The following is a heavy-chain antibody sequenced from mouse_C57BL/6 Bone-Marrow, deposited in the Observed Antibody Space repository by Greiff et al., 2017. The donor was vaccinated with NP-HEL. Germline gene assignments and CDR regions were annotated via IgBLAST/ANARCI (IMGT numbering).Heavy chain of an antibody. D-gene: IGHD2-12*01. V-gene: IGHV1-55*01. CDR1: GYTFTSYW. CDR3: ARETYSNDPFAY. Sequence: QVQLQQPGAELVKPGASVKMSCKASGYTFTSYWITWVKQRPGQGLEWIGDIYPGSGSTNYNEKFKSKATLTVDTSSSTAYMQLSSLTSEDSAVDYCARETYSNDPFAYWGQGTLVTVSA. J-gene: IGHJ3*01. CDR2: IYPGSGST.